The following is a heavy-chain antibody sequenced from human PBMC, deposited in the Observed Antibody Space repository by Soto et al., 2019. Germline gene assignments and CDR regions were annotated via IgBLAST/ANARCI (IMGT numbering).Heavy chain of an antibody. J-gene: IGHJ6*02. Sequence: QVQLQESGPGLVKPSQTLSLTCTVSGGSISSGGYYWSWIRQHPGKGLEWIGYIYYSRSTYYNPSLKSRVTISVDTSKNQFSLKLSSVTAADTAVYYCARDRSDPLYYYDSSGSYYYGMDVWGQGTTVTVSS. V-gene: IGHV4-31*03. CDR1: GGSISSGGYY. CDR2: IYYSRST. D-gene: IGHD3-22*01. CDR3: ARDRSDPLYYYDSSGSYYYGMDV.